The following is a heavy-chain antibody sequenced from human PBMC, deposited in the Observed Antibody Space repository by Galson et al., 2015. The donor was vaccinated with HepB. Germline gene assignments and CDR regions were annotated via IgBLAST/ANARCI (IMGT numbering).Heavy chain of an antibody. CDR1: RFSFSAHT. CDR3: ARDVVWDRASDV. Sequence: YLRLSCAASRFSFSAHTMTWVRQAPGKGLEWVSSISSFNNYIYYADSVKGRFTISRDNAKNSMYLQMNSLRAEDTAVYYCARDVVWDRASDVWGQGTMVAVSS. D-gene: IGHD3-16*01. CDR2: ISSFNNYI. V-gene: IGHV3-21*06. J-gene: IGHJ3*01.